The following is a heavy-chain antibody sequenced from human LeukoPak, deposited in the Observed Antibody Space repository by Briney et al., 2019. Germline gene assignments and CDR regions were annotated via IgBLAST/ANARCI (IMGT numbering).Heavy chain of an antibody. CDR1: GFIFDDYA. J-gene: IGHJ4*02. CDR3: AKGDQGYCSSTSCYMDN. D-gene: IGHD2-2*02. V-gene: IGHV3-9*03. Sequence: GGSLRLSCAASGFIFDDYAMHWVRQAPGKGLEWVSGISWNSGSIDYADSVKGRFTISRDNAKNSLYLQMNSLRAEDMAVYYCAKGDQGYCSSTSCYMDNWGQGTLVTVSS. CDR2: ISWNSGSI.